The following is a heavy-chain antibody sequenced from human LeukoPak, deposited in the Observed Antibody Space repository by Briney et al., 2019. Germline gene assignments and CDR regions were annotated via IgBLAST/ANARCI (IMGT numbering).Heavy chain of an antibody. CDR2: IYRDDDK. CDR1: GFSLSTSGVG. D-gene: IGHD6-13*01. J-gene: IGHJ4*02. CDR3: AHTYTFGIAAAAHPAYYFDY. Sequence: SGPTLVNPTQTLTLTCTFSGFSLSTSGVGVGWIRQPPGKALEWLALIYRDDDKRYSPSLKSRLTITKDTSKNQVVLTMTNMDPVDTATYYCAHTYTFGIAAAAHPAYYFDYWGQGTLVTVSS. V-gene: IGHV2-5*02.